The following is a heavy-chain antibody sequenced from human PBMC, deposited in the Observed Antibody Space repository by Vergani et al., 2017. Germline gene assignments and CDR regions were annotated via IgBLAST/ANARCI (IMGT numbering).Heavy chain of an antibody. CDR2: IIPILGIA. Sequence: QVQLVQSRAEVKKPGSSVKVSCKASGGTFSSYTISWVRQAPGQGLEWMGRIIPILGIANYAQKFQGRVTITADKSTSTAYMELSSLRSEDTAVYYCARDYHSSGSFDYWGQGTLVTVSS. D-gene: IGHD3-22*01. CDR3: ARDYHSSGSFDY. V-gene: IGHV1-69*08. CDR1: GGTFSSYT. J-gene: IGHJ4*02.